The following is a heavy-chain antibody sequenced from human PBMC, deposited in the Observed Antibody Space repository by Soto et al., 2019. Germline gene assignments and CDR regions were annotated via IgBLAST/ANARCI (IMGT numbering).Heavy chain of an antibody. Sequence: PGGSLRLSCVASEFTFISYAMSWVRQAPGKGLEWVSTISGSGGSTYYADSVKGRFTISRDNSKNTLYLQINSLRAEDTAVYYCAKDGSSSWTPATFDYWGQGTLVTVSS. CDR3: AKDGSSSWTPATFDY. CDR1: EFTFISYA. D-gene: IGHD6-6*01. J-gene: IGHJ4*02. V-gene: IGHV3-23*01. CDR2: ISGSGGST.